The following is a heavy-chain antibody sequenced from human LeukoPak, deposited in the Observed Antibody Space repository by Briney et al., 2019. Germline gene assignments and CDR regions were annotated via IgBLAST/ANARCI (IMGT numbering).Heavy chain of an antibody. Sequence: PGGSLRLSCAASGFTFSSYAMSWVRQAPGKGLEWGSAIIGSGGSTYYADSVKGRFTISRDNSKNTLYLQMNSLSAEDTAVYYCAKDLRPVYYYDSSGYYPLMSYWGQGTLVTVSS. J-gene: IGHJ4*02. CDR1: GFTFSSYA. D-gene: IGHD3-22*01. V-gene: IGHV3-23*01. CDR2: IIGSGGST. CDR3: AKDLRPVYYYDSSGYYPLMSY.